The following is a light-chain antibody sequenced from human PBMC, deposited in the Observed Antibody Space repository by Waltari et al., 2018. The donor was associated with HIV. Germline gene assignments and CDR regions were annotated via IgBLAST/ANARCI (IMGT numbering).Light chain of an antibody. CDR1: QSVSSN. V-gene: IGKV3-15*01. CDR2: GAS. J-gene: IGKJ4*01. CDR3: QQYNNWPLT. Sequence: IVMPQSPATLSVSPGVRAPLSCRASQSVSSNLAWYQQKPGQPPRRLIYGASTRATGIPARFSGSGSGTEFTLTISSLQSEDFAVYYCQQYNNWPLTFGGGTKVEIK.